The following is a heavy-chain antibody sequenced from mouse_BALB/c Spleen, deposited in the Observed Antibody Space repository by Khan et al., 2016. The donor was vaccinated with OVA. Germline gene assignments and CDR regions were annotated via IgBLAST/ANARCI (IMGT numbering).Heavy chain of an antibody. V-gene: IGHV3-2*02. CDR2: ISYSGSP. Sequence: EVQLQESGPGLVKPPQSLSLTCTVTGHSITSGYGWNWIRQFPGNKLAWKGYISYSGSPNYNPSLKRRISIPRDSSKNQFFLQLNSVTTEDTSTCYGARTTRIKYRGQGTTLTVSS. D-gene: IGHD2-12*01. J-gene: IGHJ2*01. CDR3: ARTTRIKY. CDR1: GHSITSGYG.